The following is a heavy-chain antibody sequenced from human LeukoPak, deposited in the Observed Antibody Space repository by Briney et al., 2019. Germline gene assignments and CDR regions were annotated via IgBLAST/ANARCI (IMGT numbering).Heavy chain of an antibody. Sequence: SETLSLTCTVSGGSLSSNSYYWGWIRHPPGKGLEWIVSIYYSGSSYSNPSLKSRVTISVDTSNNQFSLKLSSVTAADTAVYYCARRFMVRGAMGFDPWGQGTLVTVSS. CDR2: IYYSGSS. CDR1: GGSLSSNSYY. CDR3: ARRFMVRGAMGFDP. J-gene: IGHJ5*02. V-gene: IGHV4-39*01. D-gene: IGHD3-10*01.